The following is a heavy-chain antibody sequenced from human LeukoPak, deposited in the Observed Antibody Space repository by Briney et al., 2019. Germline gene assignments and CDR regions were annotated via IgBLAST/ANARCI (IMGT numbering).Heavy chain of an antibody. CDR3: VKDLSQYSSGWFTFDY. D-gene: IGHD6-19*01. CDR2: IISNGGST. CDR1: GVTFSSYA. Sequence: GGALSRSCSAAGVTFSSYAMHWVRQAPGKGLEYVSAIISNGGSTYYADSVKGGFTISRDNSQNTLYLQMSSLRAEDTAVYYCVKDLSQYSSGWFTFDYWGQGTLVTVSS. J-gene: IGHJ4*02. V-gene: IGHV3-64D*06.